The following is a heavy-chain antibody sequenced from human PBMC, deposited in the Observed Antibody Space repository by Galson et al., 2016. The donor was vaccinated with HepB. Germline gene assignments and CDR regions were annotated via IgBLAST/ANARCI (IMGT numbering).Heavy chain of an antibody. J-gene: IGHJ4*02. CDR1: GFTSQSYS. CDR3: ARGFLSNSFDY. D-gene: IGHD4-11*01. CDR2: ISGRGETI. Sequence: SLRLSCAASGFTSQSYSMDWVRQAPGKGLEWISYISGRGETIHYADSVRGRFTISRDNAKNSVYLQMASLRVEDTAVYYCARGFLSNSFDYWGQGVLVTVSS. V-gene: IGHV3-48*03.